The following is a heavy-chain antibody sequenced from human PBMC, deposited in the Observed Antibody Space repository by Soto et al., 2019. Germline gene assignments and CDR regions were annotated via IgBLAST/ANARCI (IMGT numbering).Heavy chain of an antibody. CDR2: IYYSGST. CDR3: ARNGLSYYYGSGSYQNWFDP. J-gene: IGHJ5*02. Sequence: PSETLSLTCTVSGGSISSYYWSWIRQPPGKGLERIGYIYYSGSTNYNPSLKSRVTISVDTSKNQFSLKLSSVTAADTAVYYCARNGLSYYYGSGSYQNWFDPWGQGTLVTVSS. CDR1: GGSISSYY. D-gene: IGHD3-10*01. V-gene: IGHV4-59*01.